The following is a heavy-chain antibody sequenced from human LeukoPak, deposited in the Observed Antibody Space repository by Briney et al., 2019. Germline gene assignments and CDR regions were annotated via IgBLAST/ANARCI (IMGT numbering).Heavy chain of an antibody. Sequence: ASVKVSCKTSGYSFTSQDMHWVRQAPGQSLEWMGWINTGNGNTKYSQEFQGRVTITRDTSANTAYMELSSLRSEDMAVYYCARAVKYRSGPLTDLLPYYFDYWGQGTLVTVSS. D-gene: IGHD6-19*01. CDR2: INTGNGNT. J-gene: IGHJ4*02. V-gene: IGHV1-3*03. CDR3: ARAVKYRSGPLTDLLPYYFDY. CDR1: GYSFTSQD.